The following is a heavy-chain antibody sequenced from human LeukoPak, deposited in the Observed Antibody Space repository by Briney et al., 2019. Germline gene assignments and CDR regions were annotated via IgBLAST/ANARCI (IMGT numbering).Heavy chain of an antibody. CDR1: GGSISSSSYY. CDR3: ARYCSGGSCYPTRALGYFDY. J-gene: IGHJ4*02. Sequence: SETLSLTCTVSGGSISSSSYYWGWIRQPPGKGLEWIGSIYYSGSTYYNPSLKSRVTISVDTSKNQFSLKLSSVTAADTAVYYCARYCSGGSCYPTRALGYFDYWGQGTLVTVSS. V-gene: IGHV4-39*01. CDR2: IYYSGST. D-gene: IGHD2-15*01.